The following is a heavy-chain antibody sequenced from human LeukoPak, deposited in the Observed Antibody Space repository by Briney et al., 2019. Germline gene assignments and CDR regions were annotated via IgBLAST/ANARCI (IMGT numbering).Heavy chain of an antibody. CDR2: INPTRCDT. CDR1: GYTFTGHY. D-gene: IGHD1-14*01. J-gene: IGHJ3*01. V-gene: IGHV1-2*02. CDR3: ARLITGDAFDL. Sequence: ASVKVSCKASGYTFTGHYMHWVRQAPGQGLEWMGWINPTRCDTDSAQKFQGSVPMTTDTSISTASMELSRLRSDDTAVYYCARLITGDAFDLWGQGTMVSVSS.